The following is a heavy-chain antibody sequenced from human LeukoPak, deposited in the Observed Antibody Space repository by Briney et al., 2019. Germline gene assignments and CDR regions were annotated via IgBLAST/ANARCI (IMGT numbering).Heavy chain of an antibody. D-gene: IGHD4-17*01. CDR3: AREDYGDSGFDY. Sequence: SGSLSLTCTVSGGSISSYSRSWVRQPPGKGLEWIGYICYSGSTKYNTSSMSGDTISVDTSKNQFSLKLSSVTAADTAVYYCAREDYGDSGFDYWGQGTLVTVSS. CDR1: GGSISSYS. CDR2: ICYSGST. J-gene: IGHJ4*02. V-gene: IGHV4-59*01.